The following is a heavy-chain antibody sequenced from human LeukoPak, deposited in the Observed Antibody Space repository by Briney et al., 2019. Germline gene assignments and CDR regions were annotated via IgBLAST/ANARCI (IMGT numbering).Heavy chain of an antibody. J-gene: IGHJ4*02. CDR2: INHSGST. D-gene: IGHD3-10*01. CDR3: ARCPSGAYGSGSYYNY. V-gene: IGHV4-34*01. CDR1: GGSFSGYY. Sequence: SETLSLTCAVYGGSFSGYYWSWIRQPPGKGLEWIGEINHSGSTNYNPSLKSRVTISVDTSKNQFSLKLSSVTAADTAVYYCARCPSGAYGSGSYYNYWGQGTLVTVSS.